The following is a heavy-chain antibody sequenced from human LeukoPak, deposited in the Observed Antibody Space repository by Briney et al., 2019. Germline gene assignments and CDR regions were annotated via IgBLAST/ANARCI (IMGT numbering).Heavy chain of an antibody. J-gene: IGHJ4*02. CDR2: ISSSSSYI. Sequence: GGSLRLSCAASGFTFSSYSMNWVRQAPGRGLEWVSSISSSSSYIYYADSVKGRFTISRDNAKNSLYLQMNSLRAEDTAVYYCARVVGYGDLPRLDYWGQGTLVTVSS. D-gene: IGHD4-17*01. CDR1: GFTFSSYS. CDR3: ARVVGYGDLPRLDY. V-gene: IGHV3-21*01.